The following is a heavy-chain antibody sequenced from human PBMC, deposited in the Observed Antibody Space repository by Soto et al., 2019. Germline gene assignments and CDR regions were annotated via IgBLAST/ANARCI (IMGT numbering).Heavy chain of an antibody. Sequence: GGSLRLSCAASGFTFSSYGMHWVRQAPGKGLEWVAVISYDGSNKYYADSVKGRFTISRDNSKNTLYLQMNSLRAEDTAVYYCAKDGVRGLQHVSTGYYYYGMDVWGQGTTVTVSS. V-gene: IGHV3-30*18. D-gene: IGHD3-3*02. CDR2: ISYDGSNK. CDR3: AKDGVRGLQHVSTGYYYYGMDV. J-gene: IGHJ6*02. CDR1: GFTFSSYG.